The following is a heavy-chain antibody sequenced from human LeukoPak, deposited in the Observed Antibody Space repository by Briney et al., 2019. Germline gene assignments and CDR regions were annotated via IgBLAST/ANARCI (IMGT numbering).Heavy chain of an antibody. CDR1: GGTFSSYA. CDR3: ARDVAIFGVVIIDY. Sequence: ASVKVSCKATGGTFSSYAISWVRQAPGQGLEWMGRIIPIFGTANYAQKFQGRVTITTDESTSTAYMELSSLRSEDTAVYYCARDVAIFGVVIIDYWGQGTLVTVSS. D-gene: IGHD3-3*01. CDR2: IIPIFGTA. J-gene: IGHJ4*02. V-gene: IGHV1-69*05.